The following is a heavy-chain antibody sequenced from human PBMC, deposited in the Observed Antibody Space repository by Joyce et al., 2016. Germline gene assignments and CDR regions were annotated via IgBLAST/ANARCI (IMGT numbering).Heavy chain of an antibody. D-gene: IGHD2-15*01. CDR3: GRGGGYCGTNCYGADY. J-gene: IGHJ4*02. CDR2: ISYDGSNN. V-gene: IGHV3-30*09. Sequence: CAASGFTFSSYTMHWVRRAPGKGLEWVALISYDGSNNYFGDSGGGRFVISRDNSKNTLSLQLNSLRAEDTAVYYCGRGGGYCGTNCYGADYWGQGTLVTVSS. CDR1: GFTFSSYT.